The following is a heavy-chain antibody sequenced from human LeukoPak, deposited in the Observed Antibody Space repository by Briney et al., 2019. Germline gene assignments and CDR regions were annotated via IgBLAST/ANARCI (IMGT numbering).Heavy chain of an antibody. D-gene: IGHD2-2*01. CDR1: GFTFSSYA. J-gene: IGHJ4*02. CDR3: AREPNNVVTPAGFDY. CDR2: ISYDGSNK. V-gene: IGHV3-30*04. Sequence: GGSLRLSCAASGFTFSSYAMHWVRQAPGKGLEWVAVISYDGSNKYYADSVKGRFTISRDNSKSTLYLQMNSLRAEDTAVYYCAREPNNVVTPAGFDYWGQGTLVTVSS.